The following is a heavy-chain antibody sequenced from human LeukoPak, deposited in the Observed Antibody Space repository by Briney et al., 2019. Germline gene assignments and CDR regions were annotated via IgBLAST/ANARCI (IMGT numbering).Heavy chain of an antibody. Sequence: PGRSLRLSCAASGFTFSSYGMHWVRQAPGKGLEWVAVIWYDGSNKYYADSVKGRFTISRDNSKNTLYLQMDSLRAEDTAVYYCAKEQGLGSATPYYYYMDVWGKGTTVTVSS. CDR2: IWYDGSNK. V-gene: IGHV3-33*06. D-gene: IGHD2-15*01. CDR3: AKEQGLGSATPYYYYMDV. J-gene: IGHJ6*03. CDR1: GFTFSSYG.